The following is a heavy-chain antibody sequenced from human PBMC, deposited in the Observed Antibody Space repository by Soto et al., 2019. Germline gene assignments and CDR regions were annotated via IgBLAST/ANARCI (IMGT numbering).Heavy chain of an antibody. D-gene: IGHD3-9*01. CDR2: ISSSSSYI. V-gene: IGHV3-21*01. CDR1: GFTFSSYA. J-gene: IGHJ3*02. Sequence: GGSLRLSCAASGFTFSSYAMSWVRQAPGKGLEWVSSISSSSSYIYYADSVKGRFTISRDNAKNSLYLQMNSLRAEDTAVYYCARDYDIYAFDIWGQGTMVTVSS. CDR3: ARDYDIYAFDI.